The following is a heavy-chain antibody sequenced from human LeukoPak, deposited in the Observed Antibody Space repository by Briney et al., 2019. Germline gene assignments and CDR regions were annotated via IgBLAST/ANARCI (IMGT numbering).Heavy chain of an antibody. J-gene: IGHJ4*02. V-gene: IGHV4-34*01. CDR3: ARVPAAISD. D-gene: IGHD2-2*01. CDR1: GGSFSGYY. Sequence: SETLSLTCAVYGGSFSGYYWSWIRQPPGKGLEWIGEINHSGSTNYNPSLKSRVTISVDTSKNQFSLKLSSVTAADAAVYYCARVPAAISDWGQGTLVTVSS. CDR2: INHSGST.